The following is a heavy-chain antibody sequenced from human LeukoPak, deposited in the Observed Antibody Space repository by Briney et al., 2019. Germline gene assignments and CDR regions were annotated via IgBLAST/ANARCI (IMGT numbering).Heavy chain of an antibody. CDR1: GGSIISYY. CDR2: IYYSGSS. Sequence: SETLSLTCAVSGGSIISYYWSWIRQSPGKGLEWIGYIYYSGSSNYNPSLKSRVTISVDTSKNQFSLKLSSVTAADTAVYYCARGDDSSGYYPINDYWGQGTLVTVSS. J-gene: IGHJ4*02. D-gene: IGHD3-22*01. V-gene: IGHV4-59*01. CDR3: ARGDDSSGYYPINDY.